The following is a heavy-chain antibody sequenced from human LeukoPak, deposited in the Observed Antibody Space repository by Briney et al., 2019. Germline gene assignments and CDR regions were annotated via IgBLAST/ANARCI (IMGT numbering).Heavy chain of an antibody. D-gene: IGHD5-24*01. CDR1: GHTLTGYY. Sequence: ASVKVSCKASGHTLTGYYLHWVRQAPGQGLEWMGWIKPKSGGTQFAQKFQGRVTMDRDTSLSTVYMELSGLRSEDTAVYYCARERLPDGYFGMDVWGQGTTVTVSS. CDR2: IKPKSGGT. J-gene: IGHJ6*02. CDR3: ARERLPDGYFGMDV. V-gene: IGHV1-2*02.